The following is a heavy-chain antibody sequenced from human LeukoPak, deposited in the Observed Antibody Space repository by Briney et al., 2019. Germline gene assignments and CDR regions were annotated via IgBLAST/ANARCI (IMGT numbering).Heavy chain of an antibody. CDR2: IKQDGSHK. CDR3: ARETPDSSGWD. CDR1: GFTFRNNW. D-gene: IGHD6-19*01. V-gene: IGHV3-7*01. J-gene: IGHJ4*02. Sequence: PGGSLRLSCAASGFTFRNNWMSWVRRAPGKGLEWVANIKQDGSHKNYVDSVKGRFTISRDNAKNSLSLQMNSLRVEDTAVYYCARETPDSSGWDWGQGTLVTVSS.